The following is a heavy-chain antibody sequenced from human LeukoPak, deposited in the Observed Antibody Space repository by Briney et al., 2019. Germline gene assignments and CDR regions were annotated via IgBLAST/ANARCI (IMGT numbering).Heavy chain of an antibody. Sequence: GGSLRLSCAASGFTFSSYAMSWVRQAPGKGLEWVSAISGSGGSTYYADSVKGRFTISRDNSKNTLYLQMNSLRAEDTAVYYCARDSGSGSYSGYWGQGTLVTVSS. D-gene: IGHD3-10*01. J-gene: IGHJ4*02. CDR2: ISGSGGST. CDR3: ARDSGSGSYSGY. V-gene: IGHV3-23*01. CDR1: GFTFSSYA.